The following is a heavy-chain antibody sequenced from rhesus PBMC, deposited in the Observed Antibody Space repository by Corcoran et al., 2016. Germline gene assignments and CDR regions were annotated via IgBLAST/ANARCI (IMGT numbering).Heavy chain of an antibody. CDR2: IYGSGGST. CDR3: AREESSYFHTSSLDV. J-gene: IGHJ5-2*02. D-gene: IGHD4-29*01. CDR1: GGSISCKY. Sequence: QVQLQESGPGLVKPSETLSLTCAVSGGSISCKYWSWLRQAPGKGLEWIGRIYGSGGSTDYNPSLKSRFTISTDTSKNQFSLKLSSVTAADTAVYYCAREESSYFHTSSLDVWGRGVLVTVSS. V-gene: IGHV4-160*01.